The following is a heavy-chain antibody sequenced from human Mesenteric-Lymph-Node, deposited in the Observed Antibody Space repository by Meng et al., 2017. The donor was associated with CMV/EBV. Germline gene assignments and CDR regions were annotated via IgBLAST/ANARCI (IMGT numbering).Heavy chain of an antibody. CDR2: ISSSGSYI. CDR3: ARDGAPYY. CDR1: GFSFSDYE. J-gene: IGHJ4*02. V-gene: IGHV3-21*01. D-gene: IGHD3-16*01. Sequence: GGSLRLSCAASGFSFSDYEMNWVRQAPGKGLEWVSSISSSGSYIYYAVSVKGRFTISRDNAKNSLYLQMNSLRAEDTAVYYCARDGAPYYWGQGTLVTVSS.